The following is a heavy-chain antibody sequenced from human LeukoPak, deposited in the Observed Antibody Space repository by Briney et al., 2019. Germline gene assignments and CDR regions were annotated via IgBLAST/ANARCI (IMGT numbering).Heavy chain of an antibody. D-gene: IGHD1-1*01. CDR3: ARQRINDY. J-gene: IGHJ4*02. Sequence: GGSLRLSCAASGFTFSSYSMNWVRQAPGKGLEWVSYISSSSSTIYYADSAKGRFTISRDNAKNSLYLQMNSLRAEDTAVYYCARQRINDYWGQGTLVTVSS. CDR1: GFTFSSYS. CDR2: ISSSSSTI. V-gene: IGHV3-48*04.